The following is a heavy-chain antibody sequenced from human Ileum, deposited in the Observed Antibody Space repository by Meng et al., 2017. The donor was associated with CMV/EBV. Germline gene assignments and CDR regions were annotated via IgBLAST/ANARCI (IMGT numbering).Heavy chain of an antibody. D-gene: IGHD1-14*01. CDR2: ISPIFRTS. V-gene: IGHV1-69*12. Sequence: QVQLLRSGAGVRKPGSSGKVSGEAAGGTFSSNAISWVRHAPGQGLEWMGVISPIFRTSNYAQKFQGRLTITADESTSTAYMELSSLTSGDTAVYYCATSGRGPKYYFDYWGQGTLVTVSS. CDR1: GGTFSSNA. J-gene: IGHJ4*02. CDR3: ATSGRGPKYYFDY.